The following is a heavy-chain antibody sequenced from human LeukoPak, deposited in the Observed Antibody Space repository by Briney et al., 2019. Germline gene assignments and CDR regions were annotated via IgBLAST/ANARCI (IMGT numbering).Heavy chain of an antibody. CDR1: GFTFSSHW. V-gene: IGHV3-7*04. Sequence: GGSLRLSCAASGFTFSSHWMTWVRQAPGKGLEWVANLKEDGSEKYYVDSVKGRFTVSRDNAKNSLYLQMNSLRGDDTAVYYCARGVYYFDYWGQGTLVTVSS. CDR2: LKEDGSEK. CDR3: ARGVYYFDY. J-gene: IGHJ4*02.